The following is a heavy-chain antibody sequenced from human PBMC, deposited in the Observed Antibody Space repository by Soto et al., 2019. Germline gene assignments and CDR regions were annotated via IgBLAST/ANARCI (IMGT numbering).Heavy chain of an antibody. Sequence: GGSLRLSCAASGFTLSTFWTHWVRQVPGKGLVWVSRINTDGSSTTYADSVKGRFTISRDNAKNTMYLQMNSLRAEDTAVYYCARDQDTYGQAVFNYWGQGTLLTVSS. V-gene: IGHV3-74*01. J-gene: IGHJ4*02. CDR2: INTDGSST. CDR1: GFTLSTFW. CDR3: ARDQDTYGQAVFNY. D-gene: IGHD2-15*01.